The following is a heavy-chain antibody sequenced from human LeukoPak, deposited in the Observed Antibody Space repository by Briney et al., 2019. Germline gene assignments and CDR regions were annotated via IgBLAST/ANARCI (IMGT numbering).Heavy chain of an antibody. CDR2: ISSSGSTI. CDR1: GFTFSSYD. CDR3: ASQARSWDSSGYYDAFDI. D-gene: IGHD3-22*01. Sequence: GGSLRLSCAASGFTFSSYDMTWVRQASGKGLEWVSYISSSGSTIYYADSVKGRFTISRDNAKNSLYLQMNSLRAEDTAVYYCASQARSWDSSGYYDAFDIWGQGTMVTVSS. J-gene: IGHJ3*02. V-gene: IGHV3-48*03.